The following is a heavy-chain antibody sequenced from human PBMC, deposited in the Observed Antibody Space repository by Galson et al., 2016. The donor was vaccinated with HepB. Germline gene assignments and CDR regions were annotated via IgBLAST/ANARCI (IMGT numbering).Heavy chain of an antibody. Sequence: GGTFRSYAISWVRQAPGQGLEWMGGIIPMFGTAHYAQKFQGRVRITADESTSTGYMELSSLRSEDTAVNYCARDLKEQLRFLEYSGMGVWGQGTTVIVSS. CDR3: ARDLKEQLRFLEYSGMGV. CDR1: GGTFRSYA. J-gene: IGHJ6*02. D-gene: IGHD3-3*01. CDR2: IIPMFGTA. V-gene: IGHV1-69*01.